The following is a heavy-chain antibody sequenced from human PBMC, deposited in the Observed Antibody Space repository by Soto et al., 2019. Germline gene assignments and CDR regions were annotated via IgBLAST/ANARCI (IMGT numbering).Heavy chain of an antibody. CDR2: ISGSGGST. D-gene: IGHD3-16*01. CDR3: AKDSPADYDYVWGSSFPFDP. Sequence: PGGSLRLSCAASGFTFSSYAMSWVRQAPGKGLEWVSAISGSGGSTYYADSVKGRFTISRDNSKNTLYLQMNSLRAEDTAVYYCAKDSPADYDYVWGSSFPFDPWGQGTLVTVSS. V-gene: IGHV3-23*01. CDR1: GFTFSSYA. J-gene: IGHJ5*02.